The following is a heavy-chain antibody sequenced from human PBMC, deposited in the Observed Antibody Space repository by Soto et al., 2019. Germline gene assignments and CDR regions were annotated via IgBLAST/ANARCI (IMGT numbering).Heavy chain of an antibody. J-gene: IGHJ6*02. V-gene: IGHV5-51*01. Sequence: PGESLKISCKGSGYSFTSYWIGWVRQMPGKGLEWMGIIYPGDSDTRYSPSFQGQVTISADKSISTAYLQWSSLKASDTAMYYCARAYYDILTGKLSYYYGMDVWGQGTTVTVSS. CDR3: ARAYYDILTGKLSYYYGMDV. CDR1: GYSFTSYW. CDR2: IYPGDSDT. D-gene: IGHD3-9*01.